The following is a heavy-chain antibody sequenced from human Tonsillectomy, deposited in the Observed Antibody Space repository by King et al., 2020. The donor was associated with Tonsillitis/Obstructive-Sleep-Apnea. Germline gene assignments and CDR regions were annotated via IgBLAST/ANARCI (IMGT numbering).Heavy chain of an antibody. D-gene: IGHD6-6*01. J-gene: IGHJ3*02. CDR2: FNHSGST. CDR3: ARGPLYSSSRDAFDI. Sequence: VQLQQWGAGLLKPSETLSLTCAVYGGSFSGYYWSWIRQPPGKGLEWIGEFNHSGSTNYNPSLKSRVTISVDTAKNQFSLKLSSVTAADTAVYYCARGPLYSSSRDAFDIWGQGTMVTVSS. V-gene: IGHV4-34*01. CDR1: GGSFSGYY.